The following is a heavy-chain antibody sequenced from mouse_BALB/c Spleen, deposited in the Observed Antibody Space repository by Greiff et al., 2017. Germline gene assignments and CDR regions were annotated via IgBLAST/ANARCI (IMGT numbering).Heavy chain of an antibody. D-gene: IGHD1-1*01. CDR2: INPYNGDT. J-gene: IGHJ4*01. Sequence: VQLKQSGPELVKPGASVKISCKASGYSFTGYFMNWVMQSHGKSLEWIGRINPYNGDTFYNQKFKGKATLTVDKSSSTAHMELRSLASEDSAVYYCARGVLRYYYYMDYWGKGTTVTVSS. CDR1: GYSFTGYF. CDR3: ARGVLRYYYYMDY. V-gene: IGHV1-20*02.